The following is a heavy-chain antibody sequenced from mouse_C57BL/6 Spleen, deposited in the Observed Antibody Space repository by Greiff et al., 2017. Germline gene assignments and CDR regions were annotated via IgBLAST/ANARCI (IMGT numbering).Heavy chain of an antibody. CDR3: AIYYDYSYAMDY. D-gene: IGHD2-4*01. CDR2: IHPNSGST. J-gene: IGHJ4*01. CDR1: GYTFTSYW. Sequence: QVQLQQPGAELVKPGASVKLSCKASGYTFTSYWMHWVKQRPGQGLEWIGMIHPNSGSTNYNEKFKSKATLTVDKSSSTAYMQLSSLTSEDSAVYYCAIYYDYSYAMDYWGQGTSVTVSS. V-gene: IGHV1-64*01.